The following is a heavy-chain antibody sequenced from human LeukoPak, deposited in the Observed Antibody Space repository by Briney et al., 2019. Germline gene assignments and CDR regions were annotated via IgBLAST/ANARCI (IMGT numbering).Heavy chain of an antibody. V-gene: IGHV4-39*07. Sequence: PSETLSLTCTVSGGSITTNSLYWGWIRQAPGKGLEWIGTISNSGTTYYNPSLKSRVTTSVDTSKNQFSLRLSSVTAADTAVYYCARRYCSGGNCYYFDSWGQGTLVTVSS. D-gene: IGHD2-15*01. J-gene: IGHJ4*02. CDR3: ARRYCSGGNCYYFDS. CDR2: ISNSGTT. CDR1: GGSITTNSLY.